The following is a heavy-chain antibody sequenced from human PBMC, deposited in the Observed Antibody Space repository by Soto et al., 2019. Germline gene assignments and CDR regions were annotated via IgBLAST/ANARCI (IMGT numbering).Heavy chain of an antibody. CDR1: GGTFSSYA. CDR2: IIPIFGTA. V-gene: IGHV1-69*13. J-gene: IGHJ6*02. CDR3: ASRPRPSMVRGAGARVYYYYGMDV. D-gene: IGHD3-10*01. Sequence: SVKVSCKASGGTFSSYAISWVRQAPGQGLEWMGGIIPIFGTANYAQKFQGRVTITADESTSTAYMEPSSLRSEDTAVYYCASRPRPSMVRGAGARVYYYYGMDVWGQGTTVTVSS.